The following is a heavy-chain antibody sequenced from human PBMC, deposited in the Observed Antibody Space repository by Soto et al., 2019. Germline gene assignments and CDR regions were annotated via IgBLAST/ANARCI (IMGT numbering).Heavy chain of an antibody. CDR3: ARARRNGSFYYGMDV. CDR1: GGTFSSYA. Sequence: QVQLVQSGAEVKKPGSSVKVSCKASGGTFSSYAISWVRQAPGQGLEWMGGIIPIFGTANYAQKFQGRVTITADESTSTAHTELSSLRSEDTAVYYCARARRNGSFYYGMDVWGQGTTVTVSS. J-gene: IGHJ6*02. V-gene: IGHV1-69*12. CDR2: IIPIFGTA. D-gene: IGHD1-26*01.